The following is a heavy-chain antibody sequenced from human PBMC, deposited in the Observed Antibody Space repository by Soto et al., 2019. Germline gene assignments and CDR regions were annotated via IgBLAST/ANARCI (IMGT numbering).Heavy chain of an antibody. CDR3: AKSRGSGTYNNPFDAFDL. Sequence: VQLLESGGGLVQPGGSLRLSCAASGFTFNNYAMSWVRQAPGRGLEWVSGISGSGGGTYNADSVKGRFTISRDNSRNTLYLEMNSLRAEDTAVYYCAKSRGSGTYNNPFDAFDLWGQGTMVTVSS. CDR1: GFTFNNYA. V-gene: IGHV3-23*01. CDR2: ISGSGGGT. D-gene: IGHD3-10*01. J-gene: IGHJ3*01.